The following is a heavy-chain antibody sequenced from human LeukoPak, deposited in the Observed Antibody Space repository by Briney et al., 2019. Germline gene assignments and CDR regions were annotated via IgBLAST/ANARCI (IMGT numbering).Heavy chain of an antibody. CDR1: GGSISSSNYY. CDR3: ARITSYSGFDSHYFDY. V-gene: IGHV4-39*01. CDR2: IYYGGKT. D-gene: IGHD5-12*01. J-gene: IGHJ4*02. Sequence: SETLSLTCTVSGGSISSSNYYWDWIRQPPGKGLEWIGNIYYGGKTYYNPSLKSRVTISIDTSKNQFSLKLSSVTAADSAVYYCARITSYSGFDSHYFDYWGQGTLVTVSS.